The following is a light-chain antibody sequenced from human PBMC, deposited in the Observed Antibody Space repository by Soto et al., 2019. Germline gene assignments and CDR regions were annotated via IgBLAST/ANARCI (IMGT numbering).Light chain of an antibody. Sequence: DIQLTQSPSTLSASVGDRVTITCRASQGITGWLAWYQQKPGKAPKLLIFDASTLESGVPPRFTGSGSETEFTLSISNLQPDDFATYYCPQYQRYWTLGHGTKVDI. CDR1: QGITGW. V-gene: IGKV1-5*01. CDR3: PQYQRYWT. J-gene: IGKJ1*01. CDR2: DAS.